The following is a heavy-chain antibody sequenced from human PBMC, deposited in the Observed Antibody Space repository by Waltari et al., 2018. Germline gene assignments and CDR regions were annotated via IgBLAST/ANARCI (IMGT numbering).Heavy chain of an antibody. J-gene: IGHJ5*02. V-gene: IGHV3-73*01. CDR2: SRTKPNSYAT. CDR1: DFICSDSA. CDR3: ATHDPLDH. Sequence: EVQLVESGGGWVQPGGSLQLSGVGSDFICSDSAIHWVRQSSGKGLEWVGRSRTKPNSYATAYGASVKGRFTISRDDSRNTAYLLMSGLKTEDTAVYYCATHDPLDHWGQGTLVTVSS.